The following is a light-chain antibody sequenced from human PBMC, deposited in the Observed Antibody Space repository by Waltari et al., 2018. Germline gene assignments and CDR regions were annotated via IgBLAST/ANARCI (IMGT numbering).Light chain of an antibody. CDR3: SSYTTSSTWV. Sequence: QSALTQPASVSGSPGQSITISCIGTSSDIGRYNYVPWYQQHPGKGPKLILYEVDNRPSGVSDRFSGSKSGNTASLTISGLQTDDEANYYCSSYTTSSTWVFGGGTQLTVL. J-gene: IGLJ3*02. V-gene: IGLV2-14*03. CDR1: SSDIGRYNY. CDR2: EVD.